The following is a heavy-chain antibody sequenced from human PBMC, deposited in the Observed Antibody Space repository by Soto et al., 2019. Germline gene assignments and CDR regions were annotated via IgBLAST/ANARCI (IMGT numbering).Heavy chain of an antibody. D-gene: IGHD6-6*01. Sequence: QVQLMQSGTEVKKPGASVKVSCKASGYTFIGSYIFWVRQAPGQGLEWMGWMNPTSGDTNYVQKFQGRVTMTRDTTISTAYMELRRLRFDDTAVYYCARDGDYSSSSGLLSHWGQGSLVTVSS. CDR3: ARDGDYSSSSGLLSH. CDR1: GYTFIGSY. J-gene: IGHJ4*02. V-gene: IGHV1-2*02. CDR2: MNPTSGDT.